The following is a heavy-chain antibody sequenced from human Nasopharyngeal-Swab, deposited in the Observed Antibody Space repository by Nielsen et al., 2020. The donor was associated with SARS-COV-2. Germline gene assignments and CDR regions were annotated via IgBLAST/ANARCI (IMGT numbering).Heavy chain of an antibody. J-gene: IGHJ3*02. CDR1: GFTFSSYS. V-gene: IGHV3-48*01. D-gene: IGHD3-3*01. CDR2: ISSSSSTI. Sequence: GGPLRLSCAASGFTFSSYSMNWVRQAPGKGLEWVSYISSSSSTIYYADSVKGRFTVSRDNAKNSLYLRMNSLRAEDTAVYYCAREVLRFLEWLLPSDAFDIWGQGTMVTVSS. CDR3: AREVLRFLEWLLPSDAFDI.